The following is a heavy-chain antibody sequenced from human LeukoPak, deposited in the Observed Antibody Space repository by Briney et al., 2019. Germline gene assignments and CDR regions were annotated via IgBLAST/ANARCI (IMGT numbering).Heavy chain of an antibody. Sequence: PSETLSLTCAVSGGSISRTNWWTWVRQPPGKGLEWIGEVYHNGRTNYNPSLQSRVTISVDTSKNQFSLKLSSVTAADTAVYYCARTYCSGGSCHFDYWGQGTLVTVSS. CDR2: VYHNGRT. D-gene: IGHD2-15*01. J-gene: IGHJ4*02. CDR3: ARTYCSGGSCHFDY. V-gene: IGHV4-4*02. CDR1: GGSISRTNW.